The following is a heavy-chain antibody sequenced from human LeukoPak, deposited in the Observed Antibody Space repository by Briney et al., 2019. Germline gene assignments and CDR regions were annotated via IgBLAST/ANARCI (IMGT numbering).Heavy chain of an antibody. CDR3: ASILRGIAAKH. CDR1: GGSISSSSYY. V-gene: IGHV4-39*01. D-gene: IGHD6-25*01. J-gene: IGHJ4*02. Sequence: PSETLSLTCTVSGGSISSSSYYWGWIRQPPGKGLEWIGSIYYSGSTYYNPSLKSRVTISVDTSKNQFSLKLSSVTAADTAVYYCASILRGIAAKHWGQGTLVTVSS. CDR2: IYYSGST.